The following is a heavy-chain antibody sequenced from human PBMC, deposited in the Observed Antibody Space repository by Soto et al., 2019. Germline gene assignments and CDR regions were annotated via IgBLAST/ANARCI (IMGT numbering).Heavy chain of an antibody. CDR2: IIPIFGTA. CDR1: GGTFSSYA. Sequence: SVKVSCKASGGTFSSYAISWVRQAPGQGLEWMGGIIPIFGTANYAQKFQGRVTITADKSTSTAYMELSSLRSEDTAVYYCASQGGLRFLEWLSYTGDGFDPWGQGTLVTVSS. J-gene: IGHJ5*02. CDR3: ASQGGLRFLEWLSYTGDGFDP. V-gene: IGHV1-69*06. D-gene: IGHD3-3*01.